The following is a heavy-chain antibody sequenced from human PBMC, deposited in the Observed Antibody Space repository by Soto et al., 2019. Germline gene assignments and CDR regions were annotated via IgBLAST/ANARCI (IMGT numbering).Heavy chain of an antibody. D-gene: IGHD2-2*02. CDR2: ISGSGGST. CDR3: AKDLEAIVVVPAAIFDY. J-gene: IGHJ4*02. Sequence: PGGSLRLSCAASGFTFSSYAMSWVRQAPGKGLEWVSAISGSGGSTYYADSVKGRFTISRDNSKNTLYLQMNSLRAEDTAVYYCAKDLEAIVVVPAAIFDYWGQGTLVTVSS. V-gene: IGHV3-23*01. CDR1: GFTFSSYA.